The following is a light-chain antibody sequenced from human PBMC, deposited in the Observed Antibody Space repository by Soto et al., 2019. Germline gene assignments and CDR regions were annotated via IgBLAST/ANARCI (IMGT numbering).Light chain of an antibody. Sequence: AIRMTQSPASLSASTGDRVTITCRASQGISSYLAWFQQKPGRPPKLLMSATSTLQSDVPSRFSGSGSGTDFTLTSGCLQSEDLATYYCQQYYTYPWRFGQGTKVEIK. CDR2: ATS. J-gene: IGKJ1*01. CDR1: QGISSY. CDR3: QQYYTYPWR. V-gene: IGKV1-8*01.